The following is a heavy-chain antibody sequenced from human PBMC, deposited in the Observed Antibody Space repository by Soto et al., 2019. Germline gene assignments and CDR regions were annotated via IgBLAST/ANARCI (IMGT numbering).Heavy chain of an antibody. V-gene: IGHV1-2*04. Sequence: ASVKVSCKASGYTFTGYYMHWVRQAPGQGLEWMGWLNPNSGGTNFAQKYQGWDTMNRDTSISTAYMEMSRLRSDDTAVYYCARGMATISNDYWGQGTLVTVSS. CDR3: ARGMATISNDY. CDR1: GYTFTGYY. J-gene: IGHJ4*02. CDR2: LNPNSGGT. D-gene: IGHD5-12*01.